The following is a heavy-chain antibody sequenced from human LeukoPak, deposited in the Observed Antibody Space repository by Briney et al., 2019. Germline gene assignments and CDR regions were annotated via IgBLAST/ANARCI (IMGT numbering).Heavy chain of an antibody. V-gene: IGHV4-59*11. CDR3: ARLLDNDSSGDPDTFDM. Sequence: SETLSLTCTVSGGGSINGHYWSWIRQPPGKGLEWIGFVSYAGRTKYNPSLQSRVTISIATSENNFSLKLTSVTTADTAVYYCARLLDNDSSGDPDTFDMWGQGTVVIVSS. J-gene: IGHJ3*02. CDR1: GGGSINGHY. CDR2: VSYAGRT. D-gene: IGHD3-22*01.